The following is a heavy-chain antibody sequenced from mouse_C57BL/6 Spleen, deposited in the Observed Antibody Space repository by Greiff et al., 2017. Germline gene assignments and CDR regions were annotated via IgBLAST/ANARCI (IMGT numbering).Heavy chain of an antibody. CDR3: ARGDDYGDGYAMDY. V-gene: IGHV1-18*01. D-gene: IGHD2-4*01. Sequence: EVQLQQSGPELVKPGASVKIPCKASGYTFTDYNMDWVKQSHGKSLEWIGDINPNNGGTIYNQKFKGKATLTVDKSSSTAYMELRSLTSEDTAVYYCARGDDYGDGYAMDYWGQGTSVTVSS. CDR1: GYTFTDYN. CDR2: INPNNGGT. J-gene: IGHJ4*01.